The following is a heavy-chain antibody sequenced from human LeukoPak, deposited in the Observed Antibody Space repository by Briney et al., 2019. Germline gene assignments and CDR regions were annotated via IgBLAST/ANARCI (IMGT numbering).Heavy chain of an antibody. V-gene: IGHV3-7*04. CDR2: IKQDGNEK. D-gene: IGHD5-12*01. CDR1: GFAFIIQA. Sequence: GGSLRLSCAASGFAFIIQAMGWVRQAPGRGLEWVANIKQDGNEKNYVDSVKGRFTISRDNAKNSLYLQMNSLRVEDTAVYYCARDAGNSGYDLFDFWGQGTLVSVSS. CDR3: ARDAGNSGYDLFDF. J-gene: IGHJ4*02.